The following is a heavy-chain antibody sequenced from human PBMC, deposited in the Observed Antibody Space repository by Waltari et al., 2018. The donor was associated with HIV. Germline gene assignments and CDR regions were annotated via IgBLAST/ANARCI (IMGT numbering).Heavy chain of an antibody. Sequence: QVQLLQSGAEGKKSWASVKLSCRTSGHNFSSSEINWVRQATGQGPEWMGRMNPNSGNTGYAQKFQGRVFMTRNTSIRTVYMELIGLRSEDTAVYYCATWEGRGQPSSYINYWGQGTLVTVSS. J-gene: IGHJ4*02. V-gene: IGHV1-8*01. D-gene: IGHD1-26*01. CDR3: ATWEGRGQPSSYINY. CDR1: GHNFSSSE. CDR2: MNPNSGNT.